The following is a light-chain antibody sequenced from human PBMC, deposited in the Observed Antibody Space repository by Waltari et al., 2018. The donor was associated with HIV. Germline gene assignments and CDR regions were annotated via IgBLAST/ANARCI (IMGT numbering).Light chain of an antibody. Sequence: SYEVTQPPSVAVSPGQTATITCSGYELGDKYTCWYQHKPGQSPLLVLYQDHKRPSGIPERFSGSSSGHTATLTISGSLPMDEADYYCQAWGSTTSGVFGRGTKLTVL. CDR1: ELGDKY. V-gene: IGLV3-1*01. CDR3: QAWGSTTSGV. J-gene: IGLJ2*01. CDR2: QDH.